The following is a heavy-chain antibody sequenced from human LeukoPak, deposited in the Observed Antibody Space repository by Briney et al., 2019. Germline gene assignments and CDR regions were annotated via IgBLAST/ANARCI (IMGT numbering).Heavy chain of an antibody. J-gene: IGHJ4*02. CDR2: FYYSGTT. CDR3: ARGGSHWLDY. D-gene: IGHD1-1*01. Sequence: SETLSLTCPVSGVSISSYYWTWIRQPPGKGLEWMGYFYYSGTTKYNPSLRSRVTISGDTSKNQFSLRLSSVTAADTAVYYCARGGSHWLDYWGQGTLVTVSS. CDR1: GVSISSYY. V-gene: IGHV4-59*01.